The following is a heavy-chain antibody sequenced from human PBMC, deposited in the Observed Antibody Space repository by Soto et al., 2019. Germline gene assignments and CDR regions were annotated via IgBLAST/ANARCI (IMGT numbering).Heavy chain of an antibody. CDR3: ARERTFGDNKHNYMDV. V-gene: IGHV3-33*01. J-gene: IGHJ6*03. D-gene: IGHD3-10*01. CDR1: EFTFSRHG. CDR2: IWSDGSNE. Sequence: QVQLVEPGGGVVQPGRSLRLSCAASEFTFSRHGMHWVRQAPGKGLQWVGVIWSDGSNEVYADSVKGRFIISRDNSKNILYLQMNSLRAEDTAVYYCARERTFGDNKHNYMDVWGTGITVNVAS.